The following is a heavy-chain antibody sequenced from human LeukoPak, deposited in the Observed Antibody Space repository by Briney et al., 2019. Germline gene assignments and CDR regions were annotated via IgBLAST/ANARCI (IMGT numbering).Heavy chain of an antibody. V-gene: IGHV4-34*01. CDR3: ARGVVVPAAVYFDY. J-gene: IGHJ4*02. CDR1: GGSFSGYY. Sequence: PSETLSLTCAVYGGSFSGYYWSWIRQPPGKGLEWIGEINHSGSTNYNPSLKSRVTISVDTSKNQFSLKLSSVTAADTAVYYCARGVVVPAAVYFDYWGQGTPVTVSS. CDR2: INHSGST. D-gene: IGHD2-2*01.